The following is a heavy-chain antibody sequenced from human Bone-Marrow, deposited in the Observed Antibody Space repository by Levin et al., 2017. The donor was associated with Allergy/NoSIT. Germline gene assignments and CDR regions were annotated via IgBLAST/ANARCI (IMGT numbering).Heavy chain of an antibody. CDR1: GFTFSSYA. V-gene: IGHV3-23*01. CDR3: AKDPGSHVATGQM. D-gene: IGHD1-14*01. CDR2: ISGSGGST. Sequence: ETLSLTCAASGFTFSSYAMSWVRQAPGKGLEWVSAISGSGGSTYYADSVKGRFTISRDNSKNTLYLQMNSLRAEDTAVYYCAKDPGSHVATGQMWGQGTLVTVSS. J-gene: IGHJ4*02.